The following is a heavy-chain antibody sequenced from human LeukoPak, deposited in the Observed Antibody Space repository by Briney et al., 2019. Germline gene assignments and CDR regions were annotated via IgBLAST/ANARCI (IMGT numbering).Heavy chain of an antibody. D-gene: IGHD6-13*01. CDR1: GGSISSYY. Sequence: PSETLSLTCTVSGGSISSYYWSWIRQPPGKGLEWIGYIYYSGSTNCNPSLKSRVTISVDTSKNQFSLKLSSVTAADTAVYYCAVYSSSWYNAFDIWGQGTMVTVSS. CDR2: IYYSGST. CDR3: AVYSSSWYNAFDI. J-gene: IGHJ3*02. V-gene: IGHV4-59*01.